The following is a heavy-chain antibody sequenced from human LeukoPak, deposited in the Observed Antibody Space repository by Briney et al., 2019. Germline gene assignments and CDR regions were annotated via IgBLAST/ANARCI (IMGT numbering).Heavy chain of an antibody. Sequence: GGSLRLSCAASGFTFSSYWMHWVRQAPGKGLVWVSRTNSDGSSTSYADSVKGRFTISRDNAKNTLYLQMNSLRAEDTAVYYCARERGCQFDPWGQGTLVTVSS. CDR3: ARERGCQFDP. CDR1: GFTFSSYW. J-gene: IGHJ5*02. CDR2: TNSDGSST. V-gene: IGHV3-74*01. D-gene: IGHD2-2*01.